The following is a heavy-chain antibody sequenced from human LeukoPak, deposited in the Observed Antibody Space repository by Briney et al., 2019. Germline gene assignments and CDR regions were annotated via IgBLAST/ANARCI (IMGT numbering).Heavy chain of an antibody. Sequence: NPSETLSLTCSVYGGSLSGYYWSWIRQPPGKGLEWIGEINHSGSTNYNPSLKSRVTISADTSKNQFSLKLDPVTAADTAVYYCANSGLLRDPFNYWGQGTLVTVSS. V-gene: IGHV4-34*01. CDR2: INHSGST. CDR3: ANSGLLRDPFNY. CDR1: GGSLSGYY. J-gene: IGHJ4*02. D-gene: IGHD2/OR15-2a*01.